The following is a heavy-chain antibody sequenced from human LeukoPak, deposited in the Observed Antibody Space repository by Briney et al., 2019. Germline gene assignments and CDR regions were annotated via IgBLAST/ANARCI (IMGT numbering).Heavy chain of an antibody. CDR2: IYTSGST. V-gene: IGHV4-4*07. CDR3: ARVSGKYSLDY. J-gene: IGHJ4*02. CDR1: GGSISSYY. D-gene: IGHD2-15*01. Sequence: SETLSLTCTVSGGSISSYYWSWIRQPAGKGLEWIGRIYTSGSTNYNPSLKSRGTMSVDTSKNQSSLKLSSVTAADTAVNYCARVSGKYSLDYWGQGTLVTVSS.